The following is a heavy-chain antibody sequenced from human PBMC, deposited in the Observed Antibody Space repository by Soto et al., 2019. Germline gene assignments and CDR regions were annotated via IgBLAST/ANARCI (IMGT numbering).Heavy chain of an antibody. CDR3: ARGYGSGSYLTLDC. CDR2: IYYSGST. Sequence: QVQLQESGPGLVKPSETLSLTCTVSGGSISSYYWSWIRQPPGKGLEWIGYIYYSGSTNYNPSLKSRVTISVDTSKNQFSLKLSSVTAADTAVYYCARGYGSGSYLTLDCWGQGTLVTVSS. V-gene: IGHV4-59*08. D-gene: IGHD3-10*01. CDR1: GGSISSYY. J-gene: IGHJ4*02.